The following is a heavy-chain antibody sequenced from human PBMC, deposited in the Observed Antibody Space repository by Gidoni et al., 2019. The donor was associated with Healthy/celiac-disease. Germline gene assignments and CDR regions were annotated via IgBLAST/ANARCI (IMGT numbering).Heavy chain of an antibody. Sequence: QLQLQESGPGLVKPSETLSLTCTVSGGSISSSSYYWGWIRQPPGKGLEWIGSIYYSGSTYYNPSLKSRVTISVDTSKNQFSLKLSSVTAADTAVYYCARTGYSYGESYYYYGMDVWGQGTTVTVSS. D-gene: IGHD5-18*01. CDR3: ARTGYSYGESYYYYGMDV. V-gene: IGHV4-39*01. J-gene: IGHJ6*02. CDR1: GGSISSSSYY. CDR2: IYYSGST.